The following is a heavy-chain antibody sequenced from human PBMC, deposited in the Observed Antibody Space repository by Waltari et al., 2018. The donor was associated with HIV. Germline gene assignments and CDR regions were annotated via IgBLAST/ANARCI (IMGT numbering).Heavy chain of an antibody. V-gene: IGHV3-33*01. CDR2: IWYDGSKK. J-gene: IGHJ5*02. CDR1: GFTFNNYG. CDR3: ARVTGNTEGSWFDP. Sequence: QVQLVESGGGVVQPAKSLRLSCAASGFTFNNYGMVWVRQAPGKGLEWVAVIWYDGSKKYYADSVKGRFTISKDNSKNTLHRQMNSLRAEDTAVYYCARVTGNTEGSWFDPWGQGTLVTVSS. D-gene: IGHD1-7*01.